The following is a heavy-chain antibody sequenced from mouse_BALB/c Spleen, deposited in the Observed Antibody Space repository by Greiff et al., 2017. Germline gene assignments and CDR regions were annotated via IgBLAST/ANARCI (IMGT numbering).Heavy chain of an antibody. V-gene: IGHV1-54*01. Sequence: QVQLQQPGAELVRPGTSVKVSCKASGYAFTNYLIEWVKQRPGQGLEWIGVINPGSGGTNYNEKFKGKATLTADKSSSTAYMQLSSLTSDDSAVYFCASPYYGSSDWYFDVWGAGTTVTVSS. CDR3: ASPYYGSSDWYFDV. J-gene: IGHJ1*01. D-gene: IGHD1-1*01. CDR2: INPGSGGT. CDR1: GYAFTNYL.